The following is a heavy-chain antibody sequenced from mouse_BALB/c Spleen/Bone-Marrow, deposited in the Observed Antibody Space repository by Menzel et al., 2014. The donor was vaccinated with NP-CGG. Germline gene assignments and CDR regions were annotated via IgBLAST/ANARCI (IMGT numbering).Heavy chain of an antibody. Sequence: QVQLKESGLGLVAPSQSLSITCTVSGFSLTSYGVHWVRQPPGKGLEWLGVIWAGGSTNYNSALMSRLSISKDNSESQVFLKMNSLQTDDTAIYYCARDRGYYKDVGDYWGQGTTLTVSS. D-gene: IGHD2-3*01. CDR3: ARDRGYYKDVGDY. J-gene: IGHJ2*01. CDR1: GFSLTSYG. V-gene: IGHV2-9*02. CDR2: IWAGGST.